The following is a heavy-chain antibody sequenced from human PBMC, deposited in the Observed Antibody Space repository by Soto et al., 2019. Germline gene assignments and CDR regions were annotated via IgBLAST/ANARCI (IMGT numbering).Heavy chain of an antibody. D-gene: IGHD3-10*01. CDR3: AIVGEIISDS. CDR2: IYYSGST. V-gene: IGHV4-31*03. J-gene: IGHJ5*01. Sequence: PSETLSLTCTVSGGSISTRGYYWSWIRQPPGKGLEWIGYIYYSGSTYYNPSLKSRVTLSVDTSKNQFSLKLISVTAADTAVYYCAIVGEIISDSWGQGTLVTVSS. CDR1: GGSISTRGYY.